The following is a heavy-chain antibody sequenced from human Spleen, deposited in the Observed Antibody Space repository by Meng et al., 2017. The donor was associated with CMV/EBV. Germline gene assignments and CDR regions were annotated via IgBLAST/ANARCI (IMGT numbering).Heavy chain of an antibody. V-gene: IGHV3-66*02. CDR1: GFTVSSNY. J-gene: IGHJ4*02. Sequence: GGSLRLSCAASGFTVSSNYMNWVRQAPGKGLEWVSVIYSGGSTYYTDSVKGRFTISRDNSKNTLYLQMNSLRPEDTAVYYCARDFGWWELLTDYWGQGTLVTVSS. D-gene: IGHD1-26*01. CDR2: IYSGGST. CDR3: ARDFGWWELLTDY.